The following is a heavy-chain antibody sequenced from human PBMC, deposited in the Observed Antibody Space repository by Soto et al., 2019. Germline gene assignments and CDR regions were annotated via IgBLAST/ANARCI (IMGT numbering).Heavy chain of an antibody. V-gene: IGHV4-31*03. CDR2: IYYSGST. Sequence: QVHLQESGPGLLKPSQTLSLTCTVSGASISSGGYYWTWIRQHPGKGLEWIGYIYYSGSTYSNPSLKSRVTISVDTSKNQFSLRLSSVTAADTSVYYCARAPLNWGQGTLVTVSS. CDR1: GASISSGGYY. CDR3: ARAPLN. J-gene: IGHJ4*02.